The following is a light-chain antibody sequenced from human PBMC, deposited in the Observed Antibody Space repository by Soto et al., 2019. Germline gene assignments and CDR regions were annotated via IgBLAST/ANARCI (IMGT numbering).Light chain of an antibody. CDR2: AAS. V-gene: IGKV1-39*01. Sequence: DIQMTQSPSSLSASLGDRVAITCRASQSISSYLNWYQQKPGKAPKVLIYAASNLQSGVPSRFSGSGSETDFTLTISSLQPEDFATYSCQHSTTWTFGQGTKVDIK. J-gene: IGKJ1*01. CDR1: QSISSY. CDR3: QHSTTWT.